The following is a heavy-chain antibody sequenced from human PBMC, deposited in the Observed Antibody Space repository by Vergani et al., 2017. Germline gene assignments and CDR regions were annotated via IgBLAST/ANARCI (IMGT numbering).Heavy chain of an antibody. Sequence: EVQLVESGGGLVQPGGSLRLSCAASGFTFSDHYMDWVRQAPGKGLEWVGRTRNKANSYTTEYAASVKGRFTISRDDSKNTLYLQMNSLKTEDTAVYYCTTPTKCELRYYFDYWGQGTLVTVSS. V-gene: IGHV3-72*01. J-gene: IGHJ4*02. D-gene: IGHD3-9*01. CDR3: TTPTKCELRYYFDY. CDR2: TRNKANSYTT. CDR1: GFTFSDHY.